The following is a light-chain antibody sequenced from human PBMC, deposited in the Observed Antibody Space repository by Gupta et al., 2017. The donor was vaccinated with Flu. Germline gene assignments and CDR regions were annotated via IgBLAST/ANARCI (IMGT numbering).Light chain of an antibody. J-gene: IGLJ2*01. CDR1: SNDVGGYKY. CDR3: SSYTSGTTLIV. V-gene: IGLV2-14*01. CDR2: EVS. Sequence: QSALTQPASLSGSPGQSITISCTGTSNDVGGYKYVSWYQQHPGKAPKLMIYEVSYRPSGVSNRFSGSKSGNTASLTISGLQAEDEADYYCSSYTSGTTLIVFGGGTKLTVL.